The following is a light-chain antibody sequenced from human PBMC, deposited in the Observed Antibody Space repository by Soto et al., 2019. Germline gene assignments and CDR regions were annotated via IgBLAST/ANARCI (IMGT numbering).Light chain of an antibody. V-gene: IGKV1-39*01. CDR1: RSSSNF. CDR3: QQTNSIPIT. CDR2: AAS. Sequence: DIQMTKPPSTLSESVGDKYSFSCRASRSSSNFLKWYQQKPGKVPKLLIYAASRLQSGVPSRFSGSGSGTHSILTISSLQTEDFATYDCQQTNSIPITFGQGTRLEIK. J-gene: IGKJ5*01.